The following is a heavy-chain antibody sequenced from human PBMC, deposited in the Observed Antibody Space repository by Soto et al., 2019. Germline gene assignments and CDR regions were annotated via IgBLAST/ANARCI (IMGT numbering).Heavy chain of an antibody. V-gene: IGHV1-3*01. J-gene: IGHJ6*02. D-gene: IGHD2-15*01. CDR3: ARDRGPYCSGNKCFGYSFYAMDD. CDR1: GYTFSNYA. Sequence: QVQLVQSGAEVKKPGASAKLSCKASGYTFSNYAIHWVRQAPGQRLEWLGWISADTGNTNYSQKFQGRVTFTRDTSASTVYIELSRLTSEDTHIYYCARDRGPYCSGNKCFGYSFYAMDDWGQGTTVTVSS. CDR2: ISADTGNT.